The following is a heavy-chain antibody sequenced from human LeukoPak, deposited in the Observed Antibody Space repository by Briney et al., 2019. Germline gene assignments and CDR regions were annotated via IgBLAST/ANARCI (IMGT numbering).Heavy chain of an antibody. Sequence: SETLSLTCAVSGASISSGGYSWSWIRQPPGKGLEWIGYIYHSGSTYYNPSLKSRVTISVDRSKNQFSLNLSSVTAADTAVYYCARLTTNDWYFDLWGRGTLVTVSS. CDR1: GASISSGGYS. CDR2: IYHSGST. CDR3: ARLTTNDWYFDL. J-gene: IGHJ2*01. V-gene: IGHV4-30-2*01. D-gene: IGHD2/OR15-2a*01.